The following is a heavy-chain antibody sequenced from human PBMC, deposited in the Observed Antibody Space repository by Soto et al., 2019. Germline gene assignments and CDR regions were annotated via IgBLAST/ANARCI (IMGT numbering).Heavy chain of an antibody. Sequence: QPGGSLRLSCAASGFTFSSYGMHWVRQAPGKGLEWVAVIWYDGSNKYYADSVKGRFTISRDNSKNTLYLQMNSLRAEDTAVYYCAREGGGIVVVTAIDVWGQGTTVTVSS. CDR3: AREGGGIVVVTAIDV. V-gene: IGHV3-33*01. J-gene: IGHJ6*02. D-gene: IGHD2-21*02. CDR1: GFTFSSYG. CDR2: IWYDGSNK.